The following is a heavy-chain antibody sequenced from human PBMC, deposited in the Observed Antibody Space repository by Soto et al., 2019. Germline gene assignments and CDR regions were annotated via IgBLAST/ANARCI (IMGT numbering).Heavy chain of an antibody. J-gene: IGHJ4*02. CDR3: ARVGGGGSADSDHYFDY. Sequence: QVQLVQSGAEVKKPGASVKVSCKASGYTFTSYDISWVRQAPGQGLERMGWISAYHGNTNYAQKLQGSVTMTTDTSTSTASMELRGLRSDDTAVYYCARVGGGGSADSDHYFDYWGQGTLVTVSS. V-gene: IGHV1-18*01. D-gene: IGHD2-15*01. CDR2: ISAYHGNT. CDR1: GYTFTSYD.